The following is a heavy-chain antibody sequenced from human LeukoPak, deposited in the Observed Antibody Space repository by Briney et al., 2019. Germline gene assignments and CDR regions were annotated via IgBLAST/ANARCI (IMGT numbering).Heavy chain of an antibody. CDR3: ARSPAGDCSGGSCYYYFDY. V-gene: IGHV4-59*01. Sequence: SETLSLTCTVSGGSISSYYWSWIRRPPGKGLEWIGYIYYSGSTNYNPSLKSRVTISVDTSKNQFSLKLSSVTAADTAVYYCARSPAGDCSGGSCYYYFDYWGQGTLVTVSS. J-gene: IGHJ4*02. CDR1: GGSISSYY. D-gene: IGHD2-15*01. CDR2: IYYSGST.